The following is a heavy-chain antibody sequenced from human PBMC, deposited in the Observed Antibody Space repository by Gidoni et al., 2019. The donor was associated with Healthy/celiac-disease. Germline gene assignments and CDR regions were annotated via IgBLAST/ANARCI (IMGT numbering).Heavy chain of an antibody. CDR1: GGSISSSSYY. D-gene: IGHD1-26*01. Sequence: LVKPSETLSLTCTVSGGSISSSSYYWGWIRQPPGKGLEWIGSIYYSGSTYYNPSLKSRVTISVDTSKNQFSLKLSSVTAADTAVYYCARPKWELSGHFDYGGQGTLVTVSS. CDR3: ARPKWELSGHFDY. V-gene: IGHV4-39*01. CDR2: IYYSGST. J-gene: IGHJ4*02.